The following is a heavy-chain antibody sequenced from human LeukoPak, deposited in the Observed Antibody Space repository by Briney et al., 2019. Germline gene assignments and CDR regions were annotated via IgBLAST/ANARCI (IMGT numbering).Heavy chain of an antibody. V-gene: IGHV1-69*04. CDR2: IIPILGIA. Sequence: SVKVSCKASGGTFSSYAISWVRQAPGQGLEWMGRIIPILGIANYAQKFQGRVTITADKSTSTAYMELSSLRSEDTAVYYCATQPRGNGYNYYFDYWGQGTLVTVSP. J-gene: IGHJ4*02. CDR1: GGTFSSYA. D-gene: IGHD5-24*01. CDR3: ATQPRGNGYNYYFDY.